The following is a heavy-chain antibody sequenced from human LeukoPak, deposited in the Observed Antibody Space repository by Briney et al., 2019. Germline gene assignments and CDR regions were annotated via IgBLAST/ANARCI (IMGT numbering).Heavy chain of an antibody. J-gene: IGHJ6*03. CDR3: ARVGYSYSINDWSRTGLGAYPTKYYMDV. CDR1: GGSFSDYS. Sequence: PSETLSLTCAVYGGSFSDYSWSWIRQPPGKGLEWIGEINHSGGTNHNPSLMSRVIMSVDAPKNQFSLKVSSVTAADTAVYYRARVGYSYSINDWSRTGLGAYPTKYYMDVWGKGTTVTVSS. D-gene: IGHD5-18*01. V-gene: IGHV4-34*01. CDR2: INHSGGT.